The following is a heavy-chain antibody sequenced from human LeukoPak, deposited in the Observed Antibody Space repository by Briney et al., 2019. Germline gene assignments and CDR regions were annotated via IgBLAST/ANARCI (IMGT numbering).Heavy chain of an antibody. D-gene: IGHD1-26*01. V-gene: IGHV3-21*01. CDR1: GLTFSGYS. Sequence: PGGSLRLSCAASGLTFSGYSMNWVRQAPGKGLEWVSSISIGSGYIFYADSVKGRFTISRDNAKNSLYLQMNSLRAEDTAVYYCARDGPYSGSYEFDYWGQGTLVTVSS. CDR3: ARDGPYSGSYEFDY. CDR2: ISIGSGYI. J-gene: IGHJ4*02.